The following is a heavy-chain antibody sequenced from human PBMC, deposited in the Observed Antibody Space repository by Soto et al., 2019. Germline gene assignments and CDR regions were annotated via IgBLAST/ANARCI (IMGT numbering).Heavy chain of an antibody. CDR1: GFTFDDYA. CDR3: AKADGVYGDSYFDY. J-gene: IGHJ4*02. Sequence: EVQLVESGGGLVQPGRSLRLSCAASGFTFDDYAMHWVRQAPGKGLEWVSGISWNSGSIGYADSVKGRFTISRDNAKNSLYLQMTSLRAEDTALYYCAKADGVYGDSYFDYWGQGTLVTVSS. CDR2: ISWNSGSI. V-gene: IGHV3-9*01. D-gene: IGHD4-17*01.